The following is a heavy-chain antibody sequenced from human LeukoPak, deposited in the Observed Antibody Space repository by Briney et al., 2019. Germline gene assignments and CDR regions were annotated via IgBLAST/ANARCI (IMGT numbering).Heavy chain of an antibody. CDR2: ISYDGSNK. V-gene: IGHV3-30*18. J-gene: IGHJ6*02. D-gene: IGHD6-19*01. Sequence: PGGSLRLSCAASGFTFSSYWMHWVRQAPGKGLEWVAVISYDGSNKYYADSVKGRFTISRDNSKNTLYLQMNSLRAEDTAVYYCANFGYFGLHKLIAVAPGGSYYGMDVWGQGTTVTVSS. CDR3: ANFGYFGLHKLIAVAPGGSYYGMDV. CDR1: GFTFSSYW.